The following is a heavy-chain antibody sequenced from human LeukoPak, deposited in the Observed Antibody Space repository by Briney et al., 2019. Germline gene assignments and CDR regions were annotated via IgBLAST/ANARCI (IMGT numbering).Heavy chain of an antibody. J-gene: IGHJ6*03. Sequence: GGSLRLSCAASGFTFSSYAMSWVRQAPGKGLEWVSAISGSGGSTYYADSVKGRFTISRDNSKNTLYLQMNSLRAEDTAVYYCARGGVLRFLEWLPSSYYYYYMDVWGKGTTVTVSS. CDR2: ISGSGGST. CDR1: GFTFSSYA. CDR3: ARGGVLRFLEWLPSSYYYYYMDV. D-gene: IGHD3-3*01. V-gene: IGHV3-23*01.